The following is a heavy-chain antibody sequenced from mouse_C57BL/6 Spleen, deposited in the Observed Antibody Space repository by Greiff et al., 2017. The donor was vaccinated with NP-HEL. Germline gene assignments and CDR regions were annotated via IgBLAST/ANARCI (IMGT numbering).Heavy chain of an antibody. CDR2: INPSNGGT. CDR3: ARSGFITTVVATGNYFDY. J-gene: IGHJ2*01. V-gene: IGHV1-53*01. Sequence: QVQLQQPGTELVKPGASVKLSCKASGYTFTSYWLHWVKQRPGQGLEWIGNINPSNGGTNYIEKFKSKATLTVDKSSSTAYMQLSSLTSEDSAVYYCARSGFITTVVATGNYFDYWGQGTTLTVSS. D-gene: IGHD1-1*01. CDR1: GYTFTSYW.